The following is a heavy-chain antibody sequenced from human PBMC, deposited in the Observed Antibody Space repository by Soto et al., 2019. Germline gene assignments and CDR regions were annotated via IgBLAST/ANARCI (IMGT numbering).Heavy chain of an antibody. CDR3: AEHQWELLD. CDR1: GLSFTISS. J-gene: IGHJ4*02. D-gene: IGHD1-26*01. CDR2: ISASGGDT. Sequence: GGSLRLSCAASGLSFTISSMSWVRQSPGKGLEWVSSISASGGDTYYADSVKGRFTISRDNSKNTLYLQMNSLRAEDTAVYYCAEHQWELLDSGQGILVTVSS. V-gene: IGHV3-23*01.